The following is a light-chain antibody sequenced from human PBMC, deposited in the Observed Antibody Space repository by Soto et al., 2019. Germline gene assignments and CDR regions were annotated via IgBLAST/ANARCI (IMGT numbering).Light chain of an antibody. J-gene: IGLJ1*01. CDR3: SSYTSSRAYV. Sequence: VLTQPASVSGSPGQSITISCTGTSSDVGGYNYVSWYQQQSGKAPKLMIHEVSNRPSGVSSRFSGSKSGNTASLTISGPQAEDEADYYCSSYTSSRAYVFGIGTKVTVL. CDR1: SSDVGGYNY. CDR2: EVS. V-gene: IGLV2-14*01.